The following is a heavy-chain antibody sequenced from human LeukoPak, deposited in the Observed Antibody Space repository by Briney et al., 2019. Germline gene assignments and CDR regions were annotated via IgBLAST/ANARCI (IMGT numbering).Heavy chain of an antibody. Sequence: PSETLSLTCTVSGGSINNYYWYWMRQPPGKGLEGIGYVWYSGTTKYNPSLKSRVTISVDTSKNQFSLKLNYVTAADTAVYYCARALGSSSWNQMEYYFDCWGQGTQVTVSS. CDR1: GGSINNYY. J-gene: IGHJ4*02. V-gene: IGHV4-59*01. CDR2: VWYSGTT. D-gene: IGHD6-13*01. CDR3: ARALGSSSWNQMEYYFDC.